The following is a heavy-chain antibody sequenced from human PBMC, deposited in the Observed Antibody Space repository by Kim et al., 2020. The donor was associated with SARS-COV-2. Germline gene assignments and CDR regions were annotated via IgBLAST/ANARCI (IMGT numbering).Heavy chain of an antibody. V-gene: IGHV3-23*01. Sequence: CGKGRCTISRDNSKTTLYMQMNSLGAEDTAVYYCANLGGYCSSTSCPFDYWGQGTLVTVSS. J-gene: IGHJ4*02. D-gene: IGHD2-2*01. CDR3: ANLGGYCSSTSCPFDY.